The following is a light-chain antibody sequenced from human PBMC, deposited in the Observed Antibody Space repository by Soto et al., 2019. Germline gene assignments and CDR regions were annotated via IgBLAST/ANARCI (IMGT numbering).Light chain of an antibody. CDR3: QQSYSTPLT. Sequence: DIQMTQSPSSLSASVGDRVTITCRASQSITIYLNWYQQKPGKAPKXLIYAASSLQSGVPSRFSGSGSGTDLTITISSLQPEDFETYYCQQSYSTPLTFGGGTKVDIK. V-gene: IGKV1-39*01. CDR1: QSITIY. CDR2: AAS. J-gene: IGKJ4*01.